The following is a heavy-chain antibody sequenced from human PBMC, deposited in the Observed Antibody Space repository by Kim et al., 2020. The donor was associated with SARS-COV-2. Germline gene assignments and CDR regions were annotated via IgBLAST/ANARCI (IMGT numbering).Heavy chain of an antibody. CDR3: ARGPIIVVVPAATSWDWFDP. CDR2: ISAYNGNT. D-gene: IGHD2-2*01. J-gene: IGHJ5*02. Sequence: ASVKVSCKASGYTFTSYGISWVRQAPGQGLEWMGWISAYNGNTNYAQKLQGRVTMTTDTSTSTAYMELRSLRSDDTAVYYCARGPIIVVVPAATSWDWFDPWGQGTLVTVSS. V-gene: IGHV1-18*01. CDR1: GYTFTSYG.